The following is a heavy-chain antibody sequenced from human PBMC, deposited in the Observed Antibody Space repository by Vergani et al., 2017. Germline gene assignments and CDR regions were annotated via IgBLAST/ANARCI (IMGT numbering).Heavy chain of an antibody. CDR3: TKELSGDCSRTDGRNRRYDAMDV. D-gene: IGHD2-2*01. CDR2: IRYDGSNK. Sequence: VQLVESGGGLVKPGGSLRLSCAASGFTFSTYGMHWVRQAPGKGLEWVAFIRYDGSNKIYVDSVKGRFTISRDNSGTTLYLQMSGLRAEDTAVYYCTKELSGDCSRTDGRNRRYDAMDVLGQGTTVTVSS. CDR1: GFTFSTYG. V-gene: IGHV3-30*02. J-gene: IGHJ6*02.